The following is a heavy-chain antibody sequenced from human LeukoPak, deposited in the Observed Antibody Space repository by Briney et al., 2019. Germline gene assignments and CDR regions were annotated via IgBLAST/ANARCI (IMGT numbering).Heavy chain of an antibody. V-gene: IGHV3-7*01. Sequence: GGSLRLSCAASGFTFSSYWMSWVRQAPGKGLEWVANIKQDGSEKYYVDSVKGRFTISRDNAKNSLYLQMNSLRAEDTAVYYCARDRRCSSTSCFHYYYYYYMDVWGKGTTVTVSS. CDR1: GFTFSSYW. D-gene: IGHD2-2*01. CDR2: IKQDGSEK. CDR3: ARDRRCSSTSCFHYYYYYYMDV. J-gene: IGHJ6*03.